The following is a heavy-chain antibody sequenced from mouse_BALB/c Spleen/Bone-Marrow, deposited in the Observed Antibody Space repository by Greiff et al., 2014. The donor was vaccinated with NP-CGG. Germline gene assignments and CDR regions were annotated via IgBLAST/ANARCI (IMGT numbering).Heavy chain of an antibody. CDR1: GFAFSSYA. CDR3: ARDDYDDQYYFDY. D-gene: IGHD2-4*01. V-gene: IGHV5-6-5*01. CDR2: ISSGGST. J-gene: IGHJ2*01. Sequence: LQQPGGGLVKPGGSLKLSCAASGFAFSSYAMSWVRQTPEKRLEWVASISSGGSTYNPDSVKGRFTTSRDNARNILYLQMSSLRSEDTAMYYCARDDYDDQYYFDYWGQGTTLTVSS.